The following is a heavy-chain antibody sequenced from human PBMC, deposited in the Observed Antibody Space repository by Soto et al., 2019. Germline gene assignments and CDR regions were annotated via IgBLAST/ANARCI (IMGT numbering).Heavy chain of an antibody. J-gene: IGHJ3*01. Sequence: EVQLVESEGGLVQPGGSLRLSCAASGFTFSYYWMHWVRQAPGQGLVWVSRVHSDGSSTTYVDSVKGRFTISRDNAKNTVYLQMNSLRAEDTAVYYCARGDKGAFDLWGQGTMVTVSS. CDR1: GFTFSYYW. V-gene: IGHV3-74*01. D-gene: IGHD2-21*02. CDR2: VHSDGSST. CDR3: ARGDKGAFDL.